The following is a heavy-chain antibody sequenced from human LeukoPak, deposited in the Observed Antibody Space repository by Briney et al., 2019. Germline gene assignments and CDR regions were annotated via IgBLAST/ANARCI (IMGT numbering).Heavy chain of an antibody. CDR1: RFTFSSYS. Sequence: GGSLRLSCAASRFTFSSYSMNWVRQAPGKGLEWVSSISSSSSYIYYADSVKGRFTISRDNAKNSLYLQMNSLRAEDTAVYYCARDPSSGWYGAFDIWGQGTMVTVSS. J-gene: IGHJ3*02. V-gene: IGHV3-21*01. CDR3: ARDPSSGWYGAFDI. CDR2: ISSSSSYI. D-gene: IGHD6-19*01.